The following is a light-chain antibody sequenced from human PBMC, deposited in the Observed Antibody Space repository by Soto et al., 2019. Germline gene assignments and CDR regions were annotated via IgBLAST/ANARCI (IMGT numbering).Light chain of an antibody. CDR1: SSDVGGYNY. CDR2: DVS. CDR3: SSYTSSSILCVV. V-gene: IGLV2-14*01. Sequence: QSALTQPASVSGSPGQSITISCTGTSSDVGGYNYVSWYQQHPGKAPKLMIYDVSNRPSGVSNRFSGSKSGNTASLTISGLQAEDEADYYCSSYTSSSILCVVFGGGTQLTVL. J-gene: IGLJ2*01.